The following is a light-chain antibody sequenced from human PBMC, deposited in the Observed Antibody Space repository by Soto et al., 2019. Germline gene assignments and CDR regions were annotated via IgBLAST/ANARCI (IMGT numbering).Light chain of an antibody. Sequence: EIVMTQSPATLSVSPGERATLSCRASQSVSSNLAWYQQKPGQAPRILIYGASTRATGIPARFSGSGSGTAFTLTISSLQSEDFAVYYCQQYNNWPPWTFGQGTKVEIK. CDR2: GAS. CDR3: QQYNNWPPWT. J-gene: IGKJ1*01. V-gene: IGKV3-15*01. CDR1: QSVSSN.